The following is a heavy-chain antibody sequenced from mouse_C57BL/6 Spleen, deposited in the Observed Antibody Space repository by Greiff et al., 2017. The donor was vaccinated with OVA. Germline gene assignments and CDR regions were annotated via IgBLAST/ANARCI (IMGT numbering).Heavy chain of an antibody. Sequence: DVQLVESGAGLVKPGGSLKLSCAASGFTFSSYAMSWVRQTPEKRLEWVAYISSGGDYIYYADTVKGRFTISRDNARNTLYLQMSSLKSEDTAMYYCTRDYYGSSTDWYFDVWGTGTTVTVSS. V-gene: IGHV5-9-1*02. CDR2: ISSGGDYI. J-gene: IGHJ1*03. CDR1: GFTFSSYA. D-gene: IGHD1-1*01. CDR3: TRDYYGSSTDWYFDV.